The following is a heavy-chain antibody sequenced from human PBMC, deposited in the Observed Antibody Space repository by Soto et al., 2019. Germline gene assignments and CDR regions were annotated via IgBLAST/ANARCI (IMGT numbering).Heavy chain of an antibody. V-gene: IGHV4-39*01. D-gene: IGHD5-12*01. CDR1: GGSISSSSYY. Sequence: SETLSLTCTVSGGSISSSSYYWGWIRQPPGKGLEWIGSIFYTGSTYYNPSLRSRVTISVDTSKNQFSLKLSSVTAADTAVYYCARQLWLRLLWFDYWGQGTLVTVSS. J-gene: IGHJ4*02. CDR2: IFYTGST. CDR3: ARQLWLRLLWFDY.